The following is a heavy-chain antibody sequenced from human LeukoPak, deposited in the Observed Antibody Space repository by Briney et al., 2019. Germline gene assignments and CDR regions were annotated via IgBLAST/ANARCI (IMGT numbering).Heavy chain of an antibody. CDR3: ASRGGYYDSSGVVPPSNWFDP. D-gene: IGHD3-22*01. CDR1: GYTFTGYY. CDR2: IIPISGTP. J-gene: IGHJ5*02. V-gene: IGHV1-69*05. Sequence: SVKVSCKASGYTFTGYYMHWVRQAPGQGLEWMGRIIPISGTPNYARKFQGRVTITTDESTSTAYMELSSLRSEDTAVYYCASRGGYYDSSGVVPPSNWFDPWGQGTLVTVSS.